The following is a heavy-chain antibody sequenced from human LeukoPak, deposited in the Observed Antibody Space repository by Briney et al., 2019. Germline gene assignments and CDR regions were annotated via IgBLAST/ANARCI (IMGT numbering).Heavy chain of an antibody. CDR1: GFTFSSYA. CDR3: ASANRPGYSGYDWPPHPPTY. CDR2: ISYDGSNK. J-gene: IGHJ4*02. Sequence: PGGSLRLSCAASGFTFSSYAMHWVRQAPGKGLEWVAVISYDGSNKYYADSVKGRFTISRDNSKNTLYLQMHSLRAEDTAVYYCASANRPGYSGYDWPPHPPTYWGQGTLVTVSS. V-gene: IGHV3-30*04. D-gene: IGHD5-12*01.